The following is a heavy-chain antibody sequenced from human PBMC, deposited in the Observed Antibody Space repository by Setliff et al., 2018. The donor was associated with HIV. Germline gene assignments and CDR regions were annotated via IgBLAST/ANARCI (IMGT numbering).Heavy chain of an antibody. CDR2: MYYSGSI. J-gene: IGHJ5*02. CDR1: GDSITSRSYY. Sequence: SETLSLTCTVSGDSITSRSYYWGWIRQPPGKGLEWIGTMYYSGSIYYNPSLQSRVTISVDTSKNELSLKLRSVTAADTAVYYCATPRSFGRAFEAVAGSFDPWGQGTLVTVSS. CDR3: ATPRSFGRAFEAVAGSFDP. V-gene: IGHV4-39*01. D-gene: IGHD6-19*01.